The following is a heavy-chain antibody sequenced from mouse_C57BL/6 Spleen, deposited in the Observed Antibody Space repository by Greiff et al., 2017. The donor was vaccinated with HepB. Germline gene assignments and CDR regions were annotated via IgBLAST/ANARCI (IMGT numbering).Heavy chain of an antibody. CDR3: TGGYDGSYYYAMDY. CDR1: GFTFSNYW. CDR2: IRLKSDNYAT. V-gene: IGHV6-3*01. D-gene: IGHD2-3*01. J-gene: IGHJ4*01. Sequence: EVQLVESGGGLVQPGGSMKLSCVASGFTFSNYWMNWVRQSPEKGLEWVAQIRLKSDNYATHYAESVKGRFTISRDDSKSSVYLQMNNLRAEDTGIYYCTGGYDGSYYYAMDYWGQGTSVTVSS.